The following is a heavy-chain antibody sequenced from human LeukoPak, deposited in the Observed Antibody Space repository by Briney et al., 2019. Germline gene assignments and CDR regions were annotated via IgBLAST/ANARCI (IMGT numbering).Heavy chain of an antibody. D-gene: IGHD2-2*01. Sequence: GESLKISFQGSGYSFSSYWIAWVRQMPGKGLEWMGIIYPGDSDTRYSPSFQGQVTISTDKSISTAYLQWSSLKASDTAMYYCARIRVPAAIKDAFDIWGQGTMVTVSS. CDR2: IYPGDSDT. CDR1: GYSFSSYW. J-gene: IGHJ3*02. CDR3: ARIRVPAAIKDAFDI. V-gene: IGHV5-51*01.